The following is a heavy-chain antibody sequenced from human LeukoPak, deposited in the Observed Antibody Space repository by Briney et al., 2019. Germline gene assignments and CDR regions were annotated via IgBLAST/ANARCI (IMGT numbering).Heavy chain of an antibody. D-gene: IGHD3-9*01. CDR3: ARGARNYDILTDFDY. CDR1: GYTFTSYY. J-gene: IGHJ4*02. Sequence: ASVKVSCKASGYTFTSYYMHWVRQAPGQGLEWMGIINPSGGSTSYAQKFQGRVIMTRNTSISTAYMELSSLRSEDTAVYYCARGARNYDILTDFDYWGQGTLVTVSS. CDR2: INPSGGST. V-gene: IGHV1-46*01.